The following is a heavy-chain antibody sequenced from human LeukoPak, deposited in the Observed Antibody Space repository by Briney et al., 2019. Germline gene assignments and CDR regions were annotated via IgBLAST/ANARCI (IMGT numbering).Heavy chain of an antibody. J-gene: IGHJ4*02. Sequence: SAKVSCKASGYTFTSYGISWVRQAPGQGLEWMGGIIPIFGTANYAQKFQGRVTITADKSTSTAYMELSSLRSEDTAVYYCARSGRYTTAPYWGQGTLVTVSS. CDR3: ARSGRYTTAPY. CDR2: IIPIFGTA. D-gene: IGHD6-19*01. V-gene: IGHV1-69*06. CDR1: GYTFTSYG.